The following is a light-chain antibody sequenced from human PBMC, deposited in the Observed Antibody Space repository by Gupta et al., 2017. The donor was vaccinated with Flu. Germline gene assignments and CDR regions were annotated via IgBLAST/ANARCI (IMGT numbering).Light chain of an antibody. V-gene: IGLV3-21*02. CDR3: QVWDRSSDHPV. CDR2: DDS. Sequence: SPVLTPPPSLSVSPGQPATIPWRGKNIGGQSVNWYQRRPGQAPVLVVYDDSDRPSGIPERFSGSNSGNTATLTISRVEAGDEADYYCQVWDRSSDHPVFGGGTKLTVL. J-gene: IGLJ3*02. CDR1: NIGGQS.